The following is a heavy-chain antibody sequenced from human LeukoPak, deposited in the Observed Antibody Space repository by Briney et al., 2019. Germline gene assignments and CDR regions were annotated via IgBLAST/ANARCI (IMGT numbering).Heavy chain of an antibody. J-gene: IGHJ4*02. D-gene: IGHD3-10*01. CDR2: ISAYNGNT. CDR3: ARDHFRYGSGSYPHY. CDR1: GGTFSSYA. Sequence: ASVKVSCKASGGTFSSYAISWVRQAPGQGLEWMGWISAYNGNTNYAQKLQGRVTMTTDTSTSTAYMELRSLRSDDTAVYYCARDHFRYGSGSYPHYWGQGTLVTVSS. V-gene: IGHV1-18*01.